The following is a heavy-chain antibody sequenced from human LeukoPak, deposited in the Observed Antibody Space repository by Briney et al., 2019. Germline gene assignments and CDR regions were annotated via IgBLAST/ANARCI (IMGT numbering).Heavy chain of an antibody. Sequence: SVTVSCKASGGTFSSYAISWVRQAPGQGLEWMGRIIPILGIANYAQKFQGRVTITADKSTSTAYMELSSLRSEDTAVYYCARESLSSGHAFDYWGQGTLVTVSS. CDR1: GGTFSSYA. CDR2: IIPILGIA. CDR3: ARESLSSGHAFDY. V-gene: IGHV1-69*04. D-gene: IGHD6-19*01. J-gene: IGHJ4*02.